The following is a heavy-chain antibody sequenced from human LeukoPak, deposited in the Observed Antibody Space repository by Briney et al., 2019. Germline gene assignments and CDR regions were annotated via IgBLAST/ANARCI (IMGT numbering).Heavy chain of an antibody. CDR1: GYTFTNYV. Sequence: ASVKVSCKASGYTFTNYVIHWVRQAPGQRPEWMGWITAGNGDTRYSQEFQGRVSITTDTPASTAYMELTSLRSEDMAVYYCARVSVHGWSDYWGQGTLVTVSS. CDR3: ARVSVHGWSDY. D-gene: IGHD6-19*01. CDR2: ITAGNGDT. V-gene: IGHV1-3*03. J-gene: IGHJ4*02.